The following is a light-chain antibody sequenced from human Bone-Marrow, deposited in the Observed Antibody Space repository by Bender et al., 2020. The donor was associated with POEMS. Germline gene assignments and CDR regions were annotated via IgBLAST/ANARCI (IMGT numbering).Light chain of an antibody. Sequence: QSALTQPASVSGSPGQSITISCAGTSSDVGGYNLVSWYQQHPGKAPKLMIFEGNKRPSGVSNRFSRSKSDNTASLTISGLQPEDEADYYCCSYAGSNTYVFGTGTKVTVL. CDR3: CSYAGSNTYV. J-gene: IGLJ1*01. V-gene: IGLV2-23*01. CDR2: EGN. CDR1: SSDVGGYNL.